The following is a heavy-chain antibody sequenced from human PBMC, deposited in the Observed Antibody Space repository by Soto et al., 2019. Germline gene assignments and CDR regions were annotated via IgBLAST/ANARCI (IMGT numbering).Heavy chain of an antibody. V-gene: IGHV5-51*01. Sequence: PGESLKISCKGSGYSFTSYWIGWVRQMPGKGLELMGIIYPGDSDTRYSPSFQGHVTISADKSISTAYLQWSSLEASDTAMYYCARLPYDLLTGYFYSDMDYWGQGTLVTVS. J-gene: IGHJ4*02. CDR1: GYSFTSYW. CDR2: IYPGDSDT. D-gene: IGHD3-9*01. CDR3: ARLPYDLLTGYFYSDMDY.